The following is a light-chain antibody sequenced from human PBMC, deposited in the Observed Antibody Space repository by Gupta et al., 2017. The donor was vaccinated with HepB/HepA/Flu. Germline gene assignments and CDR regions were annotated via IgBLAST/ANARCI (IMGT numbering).Light chain of an antibody. CDR1: QSVSSY. J-gene: IGKJ2*01. CDR3: QQRSNCHPEYT. Sequence: EIVLTQSPATLSVSPGERATLSCRPSQSVSSYLAWYQQKPGQAPRLLIYDASNRATGIPARFSGSGVGADFTLTISSREPEDSAVYYCQQRSNCHPEYTFGQGTKLEIK. V-gene: IGKV3-11*01. CDR2: DAS.